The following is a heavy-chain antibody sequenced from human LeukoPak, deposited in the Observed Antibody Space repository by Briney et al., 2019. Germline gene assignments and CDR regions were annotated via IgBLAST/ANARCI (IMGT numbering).Heavy chain of an antibody. CDR1: GFTVSSNY. V-gene: IGHV3-66*02. CDR3: AGGRDGYNSGY. J-gene: IGHJ4*02. D-gene: IGHD5-24*01. Sequence: PGGSLRLSCAASGFTVSSNYMSWVRQAPGKGLEWVSVIYSGGNTYFADSVKGRFTISGDNSKDTLYLQMNSLRAEDTAVYYCAGGRDGYNSGYWGQGTLVTVSS. CDR2: IYSGGNT.